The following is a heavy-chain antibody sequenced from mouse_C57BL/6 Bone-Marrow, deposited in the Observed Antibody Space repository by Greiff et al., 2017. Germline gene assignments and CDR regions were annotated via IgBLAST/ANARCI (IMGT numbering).Heavy chain of an antibody. D-gene: IGHD1-1*01. CDR2: IDPSDSYT. CDR3: ERSIYYDGSGLAY. CDR1: GYTFTSYW. J-gene: IGHJ3*01. Sequence: QVQLKQPGAELVRPGTSVKLSCKASGYTFTSYWMHWVKQRPGQGLEWIGVIDPSDSYTNYNQKFKGKATLTVDTSSSTAYMQLSSLTTEDSAVYYCERSIYYDGSGLAYWGQGTLVTVSA. V-gene: IGHV1-59*01.